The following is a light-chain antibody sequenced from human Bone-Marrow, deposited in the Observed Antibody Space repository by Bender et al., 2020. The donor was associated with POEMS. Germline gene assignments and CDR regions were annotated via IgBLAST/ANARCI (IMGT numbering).Light chain of an antibody. Sequence: QSALTQPPSASGSPGQSVTISCTVTSSDVGAYDFVSWYQQHPGKVPKLLIYEVTKRPSGVPDRFSGSKSGSTASLTVSGLQAEDEADYYCSSYAGRDSWVFGGGTRLIVL. J-gene: IGLJ3*02. CDR3: SSYAGRDSWV. CDR2: EVT. CDR1: SSDVGAYDF. V-gene: IGLV2-8*01.